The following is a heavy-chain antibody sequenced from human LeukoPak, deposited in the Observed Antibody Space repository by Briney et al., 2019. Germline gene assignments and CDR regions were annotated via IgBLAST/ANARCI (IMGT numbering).Heavy chain of an antibody. J-gene: IGHJ4*02. V-gene: IGHV4-59*12. CDR1: GGSINSYY. D-gene: IGHD6-13*01. CDR2: IYYSGST. Sequence: SETLSLTCTVSGGSINSYYWSWIRQPPGKGLEWIGYIYYSGSTNYNPSLKSRVTISVDTSKNQFSLKLSSVTAADTAVYYCARDGPYSSSWYVAYWGQGTLVTVSS. CDR3: ARDGPYSSSWYVAY.